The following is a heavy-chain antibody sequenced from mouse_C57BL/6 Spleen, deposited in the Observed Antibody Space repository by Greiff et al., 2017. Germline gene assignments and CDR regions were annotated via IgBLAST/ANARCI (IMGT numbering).Heavy chain of an antibody. CDR1: GYTFPSYW. CDR3: SIYDGYYFDY. V-gene: IGHV1-53*01. CDR2: LNPSNGGT. Sequence: QVQLQPPGTELVKPGASVKLSCKASGYTFPSYWMTWVKQRPGQGLVWIGNLNPSNGGTNYNETFKSKATLTVDKSYSTAYMQLSSLTSEDSAIYYCSIYDGYYFDYWSQGTTLTVSS. D-gene: IGHD2-3*01. J-gene: IGHJ2*01.